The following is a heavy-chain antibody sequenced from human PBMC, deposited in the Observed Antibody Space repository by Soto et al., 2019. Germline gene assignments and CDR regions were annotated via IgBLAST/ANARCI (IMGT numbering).Heavy chain of an antibody. J-gene: IGHJ3*02. V-gene: IGHV3-21*01. Sequence: PGGSLRLSCAASGFTFSSYSMNWVRQAPGKGLEWVSSISSSSSYIYYADSVKGRFTISRDNAKNSLYLQMNSLRAEDTAVYYCARVGGGYQLLHAFDIWGQGTMVTVSS. CDR3: ARVGGGYQLLHAFDI. CDR1: GFTFSSYS. D-gene: IGHD2-2*01. CDR2: ISSSSSYI.